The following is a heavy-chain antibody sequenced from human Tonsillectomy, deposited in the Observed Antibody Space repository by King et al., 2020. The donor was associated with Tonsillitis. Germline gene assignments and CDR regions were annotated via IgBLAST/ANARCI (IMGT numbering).Heavy chain of an antibody. CDR3: PTALVYGSGSYYRGY. CDR1: GFSLSNAW. CDR2: IRSKAAGGTA. Sequence: VQLVESGGDLVKPGGSLTVSCAASGFSLSNAWISWVRQAPGKGLEWIGRIRSKAAGGTADYAAPVRGRFIISRDDSKNTLYLQMSSLKTEDTGVYYCPTALVYGSGSYYRGYWGQGTLVTVSS. D-gene: IGHD3-10*01. J-gene: IGHJ1*01. V-gene: IGHV3-15*01.